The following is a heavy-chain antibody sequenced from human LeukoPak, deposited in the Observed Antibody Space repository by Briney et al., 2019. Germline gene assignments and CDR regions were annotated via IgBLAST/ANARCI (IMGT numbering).Heavy chain of an antibody. D-gene: IGHD2-15*01. CDR3: AKDWDIVVVVAATYDY. CDR2: ISGSGGST. Sequence: PGGSLRLSCAASGFTFSSYAMSWVRQAPGKGLEWVSAISGSGGSTYYADSVKGRVTTSRDNSKNTLFLQMTSLRAEDTAVYYCAKDWDIVVVVAATYDYWGQGTLVTVSS. CDR1: GFTFSSYA. V-gene: IGHV3-23*01. J-gene: IGHJ4*02.